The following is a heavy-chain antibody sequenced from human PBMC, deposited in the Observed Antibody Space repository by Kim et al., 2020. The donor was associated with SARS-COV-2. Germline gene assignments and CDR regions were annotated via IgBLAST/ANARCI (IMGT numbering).Heavy chain of an antibody. CDR1: GFTFSDYY. V-gene: IGHV3-11*01. J-gene: IGHJ6*02. Sequence: GGSLRLSCAASGFTFSDYYMSWIRQAPGKGLEWVSYISSSGNTIYYADSVKGRFTISRDNAKKSLYLQMNSLRAEDTAVYYCARDGQLWSFYYGMDVWGQGTTVTVSS. CDR2: ISSSGNTI. CDR3: ARDGQLWSFYYGMDV. D-gene: IGHD5-18*01.